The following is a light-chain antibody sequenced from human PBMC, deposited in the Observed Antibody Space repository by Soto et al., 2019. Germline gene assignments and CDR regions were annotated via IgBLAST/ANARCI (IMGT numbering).Light chain of an antibody. Sequence: QSVLTQPPSVSAAPGQKVTISCSGSSSNIGNNYVSWYQQLPGTAPKHLIYENNKRPSGIPDRFSGSKSGTSATLGITGLQTGDEADYYCGTWDSSLSAFYVFGTGTKVT. CDR1: SSNIGNNY. CDR2: ENN. CDR3: GTWDSSLSAFYV. J-gene: IGLJ1*01. V-gene: IGLV1-51*02.